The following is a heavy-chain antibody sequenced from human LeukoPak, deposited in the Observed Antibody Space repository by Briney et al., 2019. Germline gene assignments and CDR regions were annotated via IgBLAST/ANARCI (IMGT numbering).Heavy chain of an antibody. CDR1: GFTFSSYA. V-gene: IGHV3-23*01. Sequence: HLGGSLRLSCAASGFTFSSYAMSWVRQAPGKGLEWVSAISGSGGSTYYADSVKGRFTISRDNSKNTLYLQMNSLRAEDTAVYYCARYYYDSSGYYYFDYWGQGTLVTVSS. D-gene: IGHD3-22*01. CDR2: ISGSGGST. J-gene: IGHJ4*02. CDR3: ARYYYDSSGYYYFDY.